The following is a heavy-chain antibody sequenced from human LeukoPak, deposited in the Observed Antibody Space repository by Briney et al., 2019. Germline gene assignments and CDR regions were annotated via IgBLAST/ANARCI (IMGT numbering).Heavy chain of an antibody. CDR1: GGTFSSYA. V-gene: IGHV1-69*06. CDR3: ARALVVPAAMDY. CDR2: IIPIFGTA. J-gene: IGHJ4*02. D-gene: IGHD2-2*01. Sequence: SVKVSCKASGGTFSSYAISWVRQAPGQGLEWMGGIIPIFGTANYAQKFQGRVTITADKSTSTAYMELSSLRSEDMAVYYCARALVVPAAMDYWGQGTLVTVSS.